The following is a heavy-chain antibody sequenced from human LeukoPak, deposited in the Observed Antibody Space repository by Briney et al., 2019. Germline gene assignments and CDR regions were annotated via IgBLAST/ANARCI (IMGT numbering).Heavy chain of an antibody. CDR3: ARGPGSYPEIPLDY. Sequence: ASVKVSCKASGYTFTNYGISWVRQAPGQGLEWMGWISANNGNTNYAQKLQGRVTMTTDTSTSTAYMELRSLRSDDTAVYHCARGPGSYPEIPLDYWGQGTLVAVSS. J-gene: IGHJ4*02. CDR2: ISANNGNT. D-gene: IGHD3-10*01. V-gene: IGHV1-18*01. CDR1: GYTFTNYG.